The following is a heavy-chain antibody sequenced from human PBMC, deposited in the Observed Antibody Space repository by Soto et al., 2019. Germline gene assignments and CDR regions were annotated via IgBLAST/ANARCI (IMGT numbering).Heavy chain of an antibody. CDR1: GGSISSYY. CDR2: IYTSGST. Sequence: PSETLSLTCTVSGGSISSYYWSWIRQPAGKGLEWIGRIYTSGSTNYNPSLKSRVTMSVDTSKNQFSLKLSSVTAADTAVYYCARDGGLRWDYYYAMEVWGQGTKVTVSS. J-gene: IGHJ6*02. V-gene: IGHV4-4*07. D-gene: IGHD3-16*01. CDR3: ARDGGLRWDYYYAMEV.